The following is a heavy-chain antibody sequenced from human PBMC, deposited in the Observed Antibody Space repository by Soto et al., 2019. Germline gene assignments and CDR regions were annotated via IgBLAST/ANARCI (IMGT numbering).Heavy chain of an antibody. D-gene: IGHD6-13*01. CDR3: ARGRSSSFDF. J-gene: IGHJ4*02. V-gene: IGHV6-1*01. Sequence: QVQLQQSGPGLVQHSQTLSLTCDISGDSVFSNGIAWNWIRQSPSRGLEWLGRTYYKSRWYNDYAVSVKSRLPVNLATSKNQFSLRLNPVPAEAVAVYYCARGRSSSFDFWGQGTLVTVSS. CDR2: TYYKSRWYN. CDR1: GDSVFSNGIA.